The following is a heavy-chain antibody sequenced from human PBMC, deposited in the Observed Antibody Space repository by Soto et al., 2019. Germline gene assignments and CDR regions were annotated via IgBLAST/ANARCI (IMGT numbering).Heavy chain of an antibody. CDR1: GFTFSSYA. V-gene: IGHV3-23*01. CDR3: AREPEGLDY. Sequence: PGGSLRLSCAASGFTFSSYAMSWVRQAPGKGLEWVSAISGSGGSTYYADSVKGRFTISRDSSESTLFLQMNSLRVEDTAVYYCAREPEGLDYWGPGTLVTVSS. J-gene: IGHJ4*02. CDR2: ISGSGGST.